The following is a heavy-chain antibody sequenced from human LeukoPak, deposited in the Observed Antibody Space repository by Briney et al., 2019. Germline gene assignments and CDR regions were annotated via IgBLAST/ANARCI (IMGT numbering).Heavy chain of an antibody. V-gene: IGHV1-46*01. J-gene: IGHJ4*02. CDR2: INPSGGST. Sequence: ASVKVPCKASGYTFTSYYMHWVRQAPGQGLEWMGIINPSGGSTSYAQKFQGRVTMTRDTSTSTVYMELSSLRSEDTAVYYCARALTPTYYYDSSGYYFDYWGQGTLVTVSS. CDR3: ARALTPTYYYDSSGYYFDY. CDR1: GYTFTSYY. D-gene: IGHD3-22*01.